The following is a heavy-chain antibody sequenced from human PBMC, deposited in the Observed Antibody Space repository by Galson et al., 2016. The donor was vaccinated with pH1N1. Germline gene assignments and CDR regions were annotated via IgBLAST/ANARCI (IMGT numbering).Heavy chain of an antibody. V-gene: IGHV3-21*01. CDR1: GFTFTSYS. Sequence: SLRLSCAASGFTFTSYSINWVRRAPGKGLEWVSSIFSTSAYIYYADSVKGRFTISRDNVKNSVYLQMNSLRAEDTATYYCARERSSEKQLLRGSYYYGLDVWGQGTTVTVSS. CDR3: ARERSSEKQLLRGSYYYGLDV. D-gene: IGHD3-10*01. J-gene: IGHJ6*02. CDR2: IFSTSAYI.